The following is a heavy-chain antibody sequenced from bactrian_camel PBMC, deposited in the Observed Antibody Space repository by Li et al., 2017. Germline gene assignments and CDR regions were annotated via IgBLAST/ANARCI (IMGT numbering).Heavy chain of an antibody. V-gene: IGHV3S60*01. D-gene: IGHD7*01. Sequence: QLVESGGGSVQAGGSLRLSCTSPGFLFDEAAMGWYRQAPGNECELVSFIRSDGHTHYADSVKGRFTISQDTAKNSVYLQMNSLKFEDTAVYYCVKDAPQPLVGGACGANDYWGQGTQVT. CDR3: VKDAPQPLVGGACGANDY. CDR2: IRSDGHT. J-gene: IGHJ4*01. CDR1: GFLFDEAA.